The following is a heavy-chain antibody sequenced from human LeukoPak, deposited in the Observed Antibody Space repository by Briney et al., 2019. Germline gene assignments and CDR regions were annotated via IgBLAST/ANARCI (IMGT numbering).Heavy chain of an antibody. CDR1: GGTFSSYA. Sequence: SVKVSCKASGGTFSSYAISWVRQAPGQGLEWMGGIIPIFGTANYAQKFQGRVTITADKSTSTAYMELSSLRSEDTAVYYCATRMTTVTTRWYFDLWGRGTLVTVSS. CDR3: ATRMTTVTTRWYFDL. V-gene: IGHV1-69*06. D-gene: IGHD4-17*01. CDR2: IIPIFGTA. J-gene: IGHJ2*01.